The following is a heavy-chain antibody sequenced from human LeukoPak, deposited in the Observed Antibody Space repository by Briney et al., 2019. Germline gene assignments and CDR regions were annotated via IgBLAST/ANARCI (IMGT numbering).Heavy chain of an antibody. CDR3: ARVWGPDQRTAVSSYFDY. CDR1: GGSISTGSYY. V-gene: IGHV4-39*07. CDR2: ISYSGST. Sequence: SETLSLTCTVSGGSISTGSYYWGWIRQPPGKGLEWIGRISYSGSTYYNPSLKSRVTISVDTSKNKFSLKLSSVTAADTAVYYCARVWGPDQRTAVSSYFDYWGQGTLVTVSS. D-gene: IGHD5/OR15-5a*01. J-gene: IGHJ4*02.